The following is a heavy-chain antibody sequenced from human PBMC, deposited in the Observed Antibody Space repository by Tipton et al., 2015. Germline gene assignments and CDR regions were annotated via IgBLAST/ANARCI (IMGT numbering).Heavy chain of an antibody. Sequence: TLSLTCNVSGYSLSTGHCWGWVRLSPGKGLEWVANICSSGNAYYNPSLKSRVTMSADASKTHFSLEVNSVTAADTAVYHCVRSSGHSVYGAFDYWGPGTLVTVSS. J-gene: IGHJ4*01. V-gene: IGHV4-38-2*02. CDR3: VRSSGHSVYGAFDY. CDR1: GYSLSTGHC. CDR2: ICSSGNA. D-gene: IGHD5/OR15-5a*01.